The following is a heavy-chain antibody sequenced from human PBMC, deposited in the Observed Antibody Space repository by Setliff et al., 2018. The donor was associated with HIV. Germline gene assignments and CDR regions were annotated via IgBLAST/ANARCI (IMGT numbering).Heavy chain of an antibody. Sequence: AGGSLRLSCAASGFAFSNYGMHWVRQAPGKRLEYVSAISNTGDHTYYADSVKGRFTISRDNSKNRLDLQMGSLRAEDTAVYYCASIELAAMVPVDYWGQGTLVTVSS. CDR2: ISNTGDHT. V-gene: IGHV3-64*02. D-gene: IGHD5-18*01. J-gene: IGHJ4*02. CDR3: ASIELAAMVPVDY. CDR1: GFAFSNYG.